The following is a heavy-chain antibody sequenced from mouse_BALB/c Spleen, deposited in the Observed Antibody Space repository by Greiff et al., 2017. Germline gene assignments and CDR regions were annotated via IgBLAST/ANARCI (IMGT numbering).Heavy chain of an antibody. Sequence: VQLQQSGAGLVKPGASVKLSCKASGYTFTSYYMYWVKQRPGQGLEWIGEINPSNGGTNFNEKFKSKATLTVDKSSSTAYMQLSSLTSEDSAVYYCTREGDRSYFDYWGQGTTLTVSS. D-gene: IGHD3-3*01. J-gene: IGHJ2*01. CDR3: TREGDRSYFDY. CDR2: INPSNGGT. V-gene: IGHV1S81*02. CDR1: GYTFTSYY.